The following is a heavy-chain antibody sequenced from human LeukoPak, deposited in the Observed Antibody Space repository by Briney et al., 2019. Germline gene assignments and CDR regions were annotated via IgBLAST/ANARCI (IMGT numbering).Heavy chain of an antibody. CDR1: GYTFTGYY. CDR3: ARGQSTSSDFDY. J-gene: IGHJ4*02. D-gene: IGHD5/OR15-5a*01. CDR2: MNPNSGNT. Sequence: ASVKVSCKASGYTFTGYYMHWVRQAPGQGLEWMGWMNPNSGNTGYAQKFQGRVTMTRNTSISTAYMELSSLRSEDTAVYYCARGQSTSSDFDYWGQGTLVTVSS. V-gene: IGHV1-8*02.